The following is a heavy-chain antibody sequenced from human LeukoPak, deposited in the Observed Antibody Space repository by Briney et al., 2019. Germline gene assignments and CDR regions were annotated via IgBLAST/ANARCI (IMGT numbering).Heavy chain of an antibody. D-gene: IGHD6-19*01. Sequence: GGSLRLSCAASGFIFSRYGMSWVRQAPGKGLEWVSAISGSGGTTYYADSVKGRFTISRDNSKNTLYLQINSLRAEDTAVYYCAKDHLPGIVVADRDYWGLGTLVTVSS. CDR2: ISGSGGTT. J-gene: IGHJ4*02. CDR1: GFIFSRYG. CDR3: AKDHLPGIVVADRDY. V-gene: IGHV3-23*01.